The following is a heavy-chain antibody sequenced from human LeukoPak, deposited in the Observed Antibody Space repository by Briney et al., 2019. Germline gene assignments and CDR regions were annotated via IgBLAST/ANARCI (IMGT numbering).Heavy chain of an antibody. CDR3: TRLDY. Sequence: PSETLSLTCTVSGDSIGSSSDYWGWVRQPPGKGLEWIGSFYYGGSTYYNPSLKSRVTISVDTSKNQFSLELCSVTASDTAIYYCTRLDYWGRGTLVTVSS. J-gene: IGHJ4*02. CDR2: FYYGGST. CDR1: GDSIGSSSDY. V-gene: IGHV4-39*01.